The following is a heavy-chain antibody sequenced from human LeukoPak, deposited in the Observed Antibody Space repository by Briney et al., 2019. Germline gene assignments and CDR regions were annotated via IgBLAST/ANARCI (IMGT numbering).Heavy chain of an antibody. J-gene: IGHJ4*02. D-gene: IGHD2/OR15-2a*01. CDR2: IYDGGSS. CDR3: AIYFAGAGGRGT. V-gene: IGHV4-31*03. CDR1: GGSISSGDYH. Sequence: PSETLFLTCTVSGGSISSGDYHWSWIRQHPGKGLEWIGYIYDGGSSYYKPSLKSRVTISVDASNNQFSLKLSSVTAADTAVYYCAIYFAGAGGRGTWGQGTLVTVSS.